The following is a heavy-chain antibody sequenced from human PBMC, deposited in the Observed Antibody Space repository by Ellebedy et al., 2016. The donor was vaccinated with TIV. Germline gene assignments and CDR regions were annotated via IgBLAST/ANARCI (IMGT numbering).Heavy chain of an antibody. CDR3: ARRLRYFDWLLFDY. CDR1: GYSFSNYW. Sequence: GESMKISCTGSGYSFSNYWIAWLRPMPENGLEWMGIIYPGDSDTRYSPSFQGQVTISADNSISTAYLQWSSLKASDTAMYYCARRLRYFDWLLFDYWGQGTLVTVSS. V-gene: IGHV5-51*01. J-gene: IGHJ4*02. D-gene: IGHD3-9*01. CDR2: IYPGDSDT.